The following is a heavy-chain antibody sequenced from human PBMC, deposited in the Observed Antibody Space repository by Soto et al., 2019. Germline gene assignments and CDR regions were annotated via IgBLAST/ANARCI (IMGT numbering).Heavy chain of an antibody. CDR2: IYYSGST. CDR3: ARETGNHLYYYYGMDV. CDR1: GGSISSYY. J-gene: IGHJ6*02. V-gene: IGHV4-59*01. Sequence: KPSETLSLTCTVSGGSISSYYWSWIRQPPGKGLEWIGYIYYSGSTNYNPSLKSRVTISVDTSKNQFSLKLSSVTAADTAVYYCARETGNHLYYYYGMDVWGQGTTVTVSS.